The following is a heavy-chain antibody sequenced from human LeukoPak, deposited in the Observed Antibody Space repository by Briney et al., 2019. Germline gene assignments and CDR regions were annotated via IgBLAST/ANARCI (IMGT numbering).Heavy chain of an antibody. D-gene: IGHD6-13*01. Sequence: PGGSLRLSCAASGFTFSSYWMSWVRQAPGKGLEWVANIKQDGSEKYYADSVKGRFTISRDNAKNSLYLQMNSLRAEDTAVYYWTSVGSWYCNDYWGQGTLVTVSS. J-gene: IGHJ4*02. CDR1: GFTFSSYW. V-gene: IGHV3-7*01. CDR3: TSVGSWYCNDY. CDR2: IKQDGSEK.